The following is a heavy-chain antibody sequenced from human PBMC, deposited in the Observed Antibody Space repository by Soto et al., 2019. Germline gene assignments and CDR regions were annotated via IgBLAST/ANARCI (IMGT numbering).Heavy chain of an antibody. D-gene: IGHD1-1*01. CDR1: GYTFSDYY. J-gene: IGHJ4*02. Sequence: ASVKVSCKASGYTFSDYYIHCVRQAPGQGLEWMGWINPNSGGTKYAPKFQGGVTMTRDTSITTAYMELSRLRSGDTAVYYCARELATAKPEGVDFWGQGTLVTVSS. V-gene: IGHV1-2*02. CDR3: ARELATAKPEGVDF. CDR2: INPNSGGT.